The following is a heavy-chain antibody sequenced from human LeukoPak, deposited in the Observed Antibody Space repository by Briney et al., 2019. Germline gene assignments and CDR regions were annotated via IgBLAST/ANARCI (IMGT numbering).Heavy chain of an antibody. CDR1: GGSFSGYY. CDR3: ARGRANYYDSSGSARTFDI. Sequence: WETLSLTCAVYGGSFSGYYWSWIRQPPGKGLEWIGEINHDGSTKYNPSLKSRVTISVDTSKNQFSLKLSSVTAADTAVYYCARGRANYYDSSGSARTFDIWGQGTMVTVIS. CDR2: INHDGST. V-gene: IGHV4-34*01. J-gene: IGHJ3*02. D-gene: IGHD3-22*01.